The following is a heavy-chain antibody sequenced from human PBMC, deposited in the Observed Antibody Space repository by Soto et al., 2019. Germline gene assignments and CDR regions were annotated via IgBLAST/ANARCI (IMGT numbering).Heavy chain of an antibody. CDR1: GFTFSNDG. V-gene: IGHV3-23*01. D-gene: IGHD2-8*02. Sequence: EMQLLESGGGLVQPGGSLRLSCAASGFTFSNDGVSWVRQAPGKGLECVSAITNNSDYKYYADSVKGRFIVSRDNSKSTLFLEMNSLRAEDTAVYYCAKGCSTGWHSSLNSWGQGTLVIVSS. CDR2: ITNNSDYK. J-gene: IGHJ4*02. CDR3: AKGCSTGWHSSLNS.